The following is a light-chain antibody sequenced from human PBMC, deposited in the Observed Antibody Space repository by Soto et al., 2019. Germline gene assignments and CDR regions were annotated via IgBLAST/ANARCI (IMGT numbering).Light chain of an antibody. Sequence: QSALTQPAYVSGSPGQSITISCTGTSSDVGGYNFVSWYQQHPGKAPRLIIYEVSSRPSGVSYRFSGTKSSNTASLTISGLQGDDEADYYCSSYTLRNTLVLFGGGTKLTVL. CDR2: EVS. CDR3: SSYTLRNTLVL. CDR1: SSDVGGYNF. J-gene: IGLJ3*02. V-gene: IGLV2-14*01.